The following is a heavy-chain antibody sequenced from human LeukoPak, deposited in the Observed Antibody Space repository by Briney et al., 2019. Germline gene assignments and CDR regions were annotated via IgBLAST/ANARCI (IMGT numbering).Heavy chain of an antibody. V-gene: IGHV1-18*01. J-gene: IGHJ4*02. CDR3: ARAVGATKSSSFDY. CDR1: GYTFTSYG. D-gene: IGHD1-26*01. CDR2: ISAYNGNT. Sequence: GASVKVSCKASGYTFTSYGISWVRQAPGQGLEWMGWISAYNGNTNYAQKLQGRVTMTIDTSTSTAYMELRSLRSDDTAVYYCARAVGATKSSSFDYWGQGTLVTVSS.